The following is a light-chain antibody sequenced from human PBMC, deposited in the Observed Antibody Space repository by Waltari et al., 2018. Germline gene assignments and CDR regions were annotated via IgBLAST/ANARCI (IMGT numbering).Light chain of an antibody. CDR1: QSISSW. J-gene: IGKJ2*01. Sequence: DIQMTQSPSTLSASVGDRVTITCRASQSISSWSAWYQQKPGKAPKLLIYKASSLESGVPSRFSGSGSGTEFTLTISSLQPDDFATYYCQQYNTQYTFGQGTKLEIK. CDR2: KAS. CDR3: QQYNTQYT. V-gene: IGKV1-5*03.